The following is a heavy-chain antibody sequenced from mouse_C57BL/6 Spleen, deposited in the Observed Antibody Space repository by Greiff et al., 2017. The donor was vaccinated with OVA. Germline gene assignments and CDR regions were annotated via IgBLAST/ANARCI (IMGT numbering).Heavy chain of an antibody. CDR2: ILPGSGST. V-gene: IGHV1-9*01. J-gene: IGHJ3*01. Sequence: VQLQQSGAELMKPGASVKLSCKATGYTFTGYWIEWVKQRPGHGLEWIGEILPGSGSTNYNAKFKGKATFTADTSSNTAYMQLSSLTTEDSAIYYCARNRFNWFAYWGQGTLVTVSA. CDR3: ARNRFNWFAY. CDR1: GYTFTGYW.